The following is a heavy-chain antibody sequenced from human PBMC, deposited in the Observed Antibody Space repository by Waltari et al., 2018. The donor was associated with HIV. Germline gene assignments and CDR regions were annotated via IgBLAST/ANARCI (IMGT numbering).Heavy chain of an antibody. D-gene: IGHD5-18*01. CDR2: INPNSGGT. Sequence: QVQLVQSGAEVKKPGASVKVSCKASGYTFTGYYMHWVRQAPGQGLEWMGWINPNSGGTNYAQKFQGRVTMTRDTSISTAYMELSRLRSDDTAVYYCARGDTAMVQEYYYYGMDVWGQGTTVTVSS. CDR1: GYTFTGYY. CDR3: ARGDTAMVQEYYYYGMDV. J-gene: IGHJ6*02. V-gene: IGHV1-2*02.